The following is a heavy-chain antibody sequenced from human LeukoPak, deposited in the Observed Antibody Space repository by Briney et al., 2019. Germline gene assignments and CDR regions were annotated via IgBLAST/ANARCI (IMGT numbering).Heavy chain of an antibody. CDR2: ISSSSSYI. D-gene: IGHD2-8*01. CDR1: GFTFSSYS. Sequence: GGSLRLSCAASGFTFSSYSMNWVRQAPGKGLEWVSSISSSSSYIYYADSVKGRFTISRDNAKNPLYLQMNSLRAEDTAVYYCARTYCTNGVCYWYYFDYWGQGTLVTVSS. V-gene: IGHV3-21*01. J-gene: IGHJ4*02. CDR3: ARTYCTNGVCYWYYFDY.